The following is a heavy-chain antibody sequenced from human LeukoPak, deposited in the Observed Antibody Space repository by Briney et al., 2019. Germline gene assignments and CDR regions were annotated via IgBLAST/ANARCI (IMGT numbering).Heavy chain of an antibody. D-gene: IGHD2-15*01. CDR1: GFTFSGYW. CDR3: AKDVGRYCSSGSCHYFDY. CDR2: IEQDGSEK. Sequence: GGSLRLSCAASGFTFSGYWMSWVRQAPGKGLEWVANIEQDGSEKYCVDSVKGRFTISRGNAKNSLYLQMDSLRAEDTAVYYCAKDVGRYCSSGSCHYFDYWGQGTLVTVSS. J-gene: IGHJ4*02. V-gene: IGHV3-7*01.